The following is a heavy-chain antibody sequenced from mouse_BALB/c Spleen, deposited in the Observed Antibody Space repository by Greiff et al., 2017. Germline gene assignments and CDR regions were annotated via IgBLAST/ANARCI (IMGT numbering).Heavy chain of an antibody. CDR3: ARGFDYGSSYPYYYAMYY. CDR2: INPYNGAT. Sequence: EVQLHQSGPELVKPGASVKISCKASGYSFTGYYMHWVKQSHVKSLEWIGRINPYNGATSYNQNFKDKASLTVDKSSSTAYMELHSLTSEDSAVYYCARGFDYGSSYPYYYAMYYWGQGTSVTVSS. CDR1: GYSFTGYY. V-gene: IGHV1-26*01. J-gene: IGHJ4*01. D-gene: IGHD1-1*01.